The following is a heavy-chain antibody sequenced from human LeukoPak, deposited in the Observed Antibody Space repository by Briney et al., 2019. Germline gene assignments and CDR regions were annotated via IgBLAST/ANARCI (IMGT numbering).Heavy chain of an antibody. Sequence: SETLSLTCAVYGGSFSGYYWSWIRQPPGKGLEWIGENNHSGSTNYNPSLKSRVTISVDTSKNQFSLKLSSVTAADTAVYYCARVRSHCSGGSCYSWWFDPWGQGTLVTVSS. D-gene: IGHD2-15*01. J-gene: IGHJ5*02. CDR3: ARVRSHCSGGSCYSWWFDP. CDR1: GGSFSGYY. V-gene: IGHV4-34*01. CDR2: NNHSGST.